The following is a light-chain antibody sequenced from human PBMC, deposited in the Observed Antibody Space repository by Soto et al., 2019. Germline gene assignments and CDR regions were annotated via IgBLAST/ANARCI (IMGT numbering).Light chain of an antibody. CDR1: QNIHKW. J-gene: IGKJ2*01. CDR2: DAS. V-gene: IGKV1-5*01. Sequence: DIHMTQSPSSLSASLGDKVTITCRASQNIHKWLAWYQQKAGKVPKLLIYDASVLQSGVSSRFSGSGSGTEFTLTISSLQPGDFVTYYCQQLYTYFPTFGQGTKLEIK. CDR3: QQLYTYFPT.